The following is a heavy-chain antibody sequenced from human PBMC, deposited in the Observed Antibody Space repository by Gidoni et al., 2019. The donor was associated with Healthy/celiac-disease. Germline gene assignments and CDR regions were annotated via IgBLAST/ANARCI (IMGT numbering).Heavy chain of an antibody. CDR1: GFTFSSYA. CDR3: DFLVVVVPAAYPGTFDY. D-gene: IGHD2-2*01. CDR2: ISGSGGST. J-gene: IGHJ4*02. V-gene: IGHV3-23*01. Sequence: EVQLLESGGGLVQPGGSLRLSCAASGFTFSSYAMSWVRQAPGKGLEWVSAISGSGGSTYYADSVKGRFTISRDNSKNTLYLQMNSLRAEDTAVYYCDFLVVVVPAAYPGTFDYWGQGTLVTVSS.